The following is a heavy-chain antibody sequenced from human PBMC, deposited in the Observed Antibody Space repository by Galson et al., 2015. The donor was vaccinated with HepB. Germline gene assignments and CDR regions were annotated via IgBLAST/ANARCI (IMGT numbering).Heavy chain of an antibody. J-gene: IGHJ3*02. CDR2: IWYDGSNK. Sequence: SLRLSCAASGFTFSSYGMHWVRQAPGKGLEWVAVIWYDGSNKYYADSVKGRFTISRDNSKNTLYLQMNSLRAEDTAVYYCARDSRTGVPEGNDAFDIWGQGTMVTVSS. CDR1: GFTFSSYG. V-gene: IGHV3-33*01. CDR3: ARDSRTGVPEGNDAFDI. D-gene: IGHD2/OR15-2a*01.